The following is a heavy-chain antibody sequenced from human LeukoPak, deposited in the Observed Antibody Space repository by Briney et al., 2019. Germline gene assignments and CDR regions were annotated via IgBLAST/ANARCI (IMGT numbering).Heavy chain of an antibody. CDR3: AKFGTDYYGSGSDWFDP. CDR1: GFTFRDYW. V-gene: IGHV3-7*03. J-gene: IGHJ5*02. Sequence: GGSLRLSCEASGFTFRDYWMTWVRQAPGKGLEWVANVKQDGTEKFYVDSVKGRFTISRDNSKNSLYLQMNSLRTEDTALYYCAKFGTDYYGSGSDWFDPWGQGTLVTVSS. D-gene: IGHD3-10*01. CDR2: VKQDGTEK.